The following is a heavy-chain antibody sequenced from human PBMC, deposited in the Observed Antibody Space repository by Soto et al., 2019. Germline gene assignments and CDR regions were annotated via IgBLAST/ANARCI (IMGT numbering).Heavy chain of an antibody. J-gene: IGHJ4*02. Sequence: QVQLVPSGAEVTKPGSSVKVSCKASGGTFSSYSINWVRQAPGQGLEWMGRITPILGIANYAQKFQGRVTSTADKSTSTADMELRRLRSEDTVVYYCGREPYGDYSGYWGQGTLVTVS. CDR3: GREPYGDYSGY. D-gene: IGHD4-17*01. CDR1: GGTFSSYS. CDR2: ITPILGIA. V-gene: IGHV1-69*08.